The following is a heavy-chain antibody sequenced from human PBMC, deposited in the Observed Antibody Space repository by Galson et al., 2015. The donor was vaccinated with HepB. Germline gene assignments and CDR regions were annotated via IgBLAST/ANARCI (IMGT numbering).Heavy chain of an antibody. D-gene: IGHD1-26*01. CDR1: GFTFSHFA. J-gene: IGHJ4*02. CDR3: ARTDSVSLCLWGLAY. CDR2: ISYDGNNK. V-gene: IGHV3-30*10. Sequence: SLRLSCAASGFTFSHFAMHWVRQAPGKGLEWVALISYDGNNKYYTDSVRGRFTVSRDNSKNTLYLQMNSLRVEDTAVYYCARTDSVSLCLWGLAYWGQGTLVTVSS.